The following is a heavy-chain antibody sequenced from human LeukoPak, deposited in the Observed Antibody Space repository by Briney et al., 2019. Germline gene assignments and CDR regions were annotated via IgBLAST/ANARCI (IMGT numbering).Heavy chain of an antibody. V-gene: IGHV1-18*01. D-gene: IGHD3-22*01. J-gene: IGHJ4*02. CDR2: ISAYNGNT. CDR3: ARVRTYYASSAYDY. Sequence: VASVKVSCKASGYTFTSYGISWVRQAPGQGLEWMGWISAYNGNTNYAQKLQGRVTMTTDTSTSTAYMELRSLRSDDTAVYYCARVRTYYASSAYDYWGQGTLVTVSS. CDR1: GYTFTSYG.